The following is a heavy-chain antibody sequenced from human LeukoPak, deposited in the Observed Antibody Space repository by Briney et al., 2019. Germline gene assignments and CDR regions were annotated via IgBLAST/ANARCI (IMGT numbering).Heavy chain of an antibody. CDR1: GFTFSSYS. V-gene: IGHV3-23*01. D-gene: IGHD1-26*01. J-gene: IGHJ4*02. CDR2: ISGSGGST. CDR3: AKAKFIVGATGYFDY. Sequence: GGSLRLSCAASGFTFSSYSMNWVRQAPGKGLEWVSAISGSGGSTYYADSVKGRFTISRDNSKNTLYLQMNSLRAEDTAVYYCAKAKFIVGATGYFDYWGQGTLVTVSS.